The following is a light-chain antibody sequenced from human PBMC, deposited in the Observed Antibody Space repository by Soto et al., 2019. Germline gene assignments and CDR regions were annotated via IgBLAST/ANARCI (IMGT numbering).Light chain of an antibody. J-gene: IGKJ5*01. V-gene: IGKV3-20*01. CDR3: QQYGRSIT. Sequence: EIVLTQSPGTLSLSPGERATLSCRASQSVSSSYLAWYQQKPGQAPRLLIFGASRRATGIPDRFSGSGSGTNFTLTISRLEPEDCAVYYCQQYGRSITFGQGTRLEIK. CDR1: QSVSSSY. CDR2: GAS.